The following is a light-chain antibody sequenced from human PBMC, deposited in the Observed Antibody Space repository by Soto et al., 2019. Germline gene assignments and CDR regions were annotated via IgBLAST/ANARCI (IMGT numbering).Light chain of an antibody. J-gene: IGKJ5*01. CDR2: DAS. CDR3: QQRSNCPSVT. V-gene: IGKV3-11*01. Sequence: EIVLTQSPATLSLSPGERATLSCRASQSVSSYLAWYQQKPGQAPRLLIYDASNRATGIPARFSGSGSGTDFTLTISSLEPEAFAVYYCQQRSNCPSVTFGQGTRLEI. CDR1: QSVSSY.